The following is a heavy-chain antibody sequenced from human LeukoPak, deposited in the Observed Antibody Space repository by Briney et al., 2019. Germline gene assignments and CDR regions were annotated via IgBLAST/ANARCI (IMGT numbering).Heavy chain of an antibody. CDR3: ARHGHHGDHDC. V-gene: IGHV4-39*01. Sequence: PSETLSLTCTVSGGSISAFSGGPYYWGWFRQPPGKGLEWIGCGHYSAITYNPSLRSRVTITIDTSKNQFTLRVNSATAADTAIYYCARHGHHGDHDCWGQGILVTVSS. CDR2: GHYSAIT. J-gene: IGHJ4*02. D-gene: IGHD2-21*02. CDR1: GGSISAFSGGPYY.